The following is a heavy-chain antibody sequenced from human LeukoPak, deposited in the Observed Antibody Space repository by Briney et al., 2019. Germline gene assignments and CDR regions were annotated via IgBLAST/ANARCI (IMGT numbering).Heavy chain of an antibody. CDR2: IYYSGST. D-gene: IGHD6-13*01. CDR3: ARAPTGIAAAGTGIYYYYGMDV. J-gene: IGHJ6*02. Sequence: PSETLSLTCTVSGGSISSSSYYWGWIRQPPGKGLEWIGSIYYSGSTYYNPSLKSRVTISVDTSKNQFSLKLSSVTAADTAVYYCARAPTGIAAAGTGIYYYYGMDVWGQGTTVTVSS. V-gene: IGHV4-39*01. CDR1: GGSISSSSYY.